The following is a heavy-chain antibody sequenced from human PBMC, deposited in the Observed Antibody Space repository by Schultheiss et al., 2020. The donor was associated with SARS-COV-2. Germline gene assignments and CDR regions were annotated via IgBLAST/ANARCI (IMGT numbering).Heavy chain of an antibody. CDR1: GFTFSTYS. J-gene: IGHJ6*03. Sequence: GGSLRLSCAASGFTFSTYSMNWVRQAPGKGLEWVSFISSSGSYIYYAGSVKGRFTISRDNAKNSLYLQMNSLRAEDTAVYYCARTAAYSYGYYYYYYYMDVWGKGTTVTVSS. CDR3: ARTAAYSYGYYYYYYYMDV. D-gene: IGHD5-18*01. V-gene: IGHV3-21*01. CDR2: ISSSGSYI.